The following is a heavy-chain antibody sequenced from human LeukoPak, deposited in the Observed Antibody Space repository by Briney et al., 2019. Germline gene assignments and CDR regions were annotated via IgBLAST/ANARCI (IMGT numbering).Heavy chain of an antibody. CDR1: GGSISSYY. CDR2: IYYSGST. V-gene: IGHV4-59*12. CDR3: ARDYDVLTAYPPTQLFDP. D-gene: IGHD3-9*01. J-gene: IGHJ5*02. Sequence: SETLSLTCTVSGGSISSYYWSWIRQPPGKGLEWIGYIYYSGSTNYNPSLKSRVTISVDTSKNQFSLKLSSVTAADTAVYYCARDYDVLTAYPPTQLFDPWGQGTLVTVSS.